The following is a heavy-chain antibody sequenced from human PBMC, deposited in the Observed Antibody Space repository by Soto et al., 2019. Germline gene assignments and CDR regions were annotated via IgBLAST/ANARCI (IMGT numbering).Heavy chain of an antibody. CDR2: IDYSGNT. D-gene: IGHD5-18*01. J-gene: IGHJ4*02. CDR3: ARELTGYRYGPGEVY. CDR1: GGSISSSNYY. Sequence: QVQLQESGPGLVRPSQTLSLTCRVSGGSISSSNYYWTWIRQPPGKGLEWIGYIDYSGNTYYNPSLQSRVTISVDPSENQFSLTLTSMTAADTAVYYCARELTGYRYGPGEVYWGKGTLITVSS. V-gene: IGHV4-30-4*01.